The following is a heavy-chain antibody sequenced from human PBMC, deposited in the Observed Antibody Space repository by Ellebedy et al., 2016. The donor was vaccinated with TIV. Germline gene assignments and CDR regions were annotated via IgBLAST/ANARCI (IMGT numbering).Heavy chain of an antibody. CDR2: INADNGNT. J-gene: IGHJ3*01. V-gene: IGHV1-3*01. D-gene: IGHD5-24*01. CDR3: ARVTNYAFDL. CDR1: RFTFKNYA. Sequence: ASVKVSXKASRFTFKNYAIHWVRQAPGQRLEWMGWINADNGNTEYSRKFQGRVTITRDKSASTAYMELSSLSSEDTAVYFCARVTNYAFDLWGQGTVVTVSS.